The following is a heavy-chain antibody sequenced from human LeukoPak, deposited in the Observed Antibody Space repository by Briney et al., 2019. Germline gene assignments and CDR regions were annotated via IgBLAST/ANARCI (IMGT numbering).Heavy chain of an antibody. CDR3: ARRDSWITHWYFDL. D-gene: IGHD6-13*01. Sequence: PGGSLRLSCAASGFTFSSYEMNWVRQAPGKGLEWVSYISSSGSTIYYADSVKGRFTISRDNAKNSLYLQMNSLRAEDTAVYYCARRDSWITHWYFDLWGRGTLVTVSS. CDR2: ISSSGSTI. CDR1: GFTFSSYE. V-gene: IGHV3-48*03. J-gene: IGHJ2*01.